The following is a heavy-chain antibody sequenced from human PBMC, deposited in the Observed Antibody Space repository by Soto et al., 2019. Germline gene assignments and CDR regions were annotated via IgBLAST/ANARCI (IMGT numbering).Heavy chain of an antibody. D-gene: IGHD6-19*01. V-gene: IGHV4-30-4*01. Sequence: QVQLQESGPGLVKPSQTLSLTCTVSGGSISSGDYYWSWIRQPPGKGLEWIGYIYYSGSTYYNPSLKSRVTISVDTSKIQFSLKLSSVTAADTAVYYCARVGIAVAGTLDPWGQGTLVTVSS. CDR2: IYYSGST. CDR1: GGSISSGDYY. J-gene: IGHJ5*02. CDR3: ARVGIAVAGTLDP.